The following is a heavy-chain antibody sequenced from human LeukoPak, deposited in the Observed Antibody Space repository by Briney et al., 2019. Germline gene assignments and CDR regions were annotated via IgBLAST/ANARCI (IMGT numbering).Heavy chain of an antibody. CDR2: ITPNSGDT. V-gene: IGHV1-2*02. CDR1: GYTFTAYY. Sequence: ASVTVSYKASGYTFTAYYVHWVRQAPGQGLEWMGWITPNSGDTKYVQKFQGRVTMTRDTSISTAYMEVSRLRSDDTAVYYCARGWSGRFGELHYWGQGTLVTVSS. J-gene: IGHJ4*02. D-gene: IGHD3-16*01. CDR3: ARGWSGRFGELHY.